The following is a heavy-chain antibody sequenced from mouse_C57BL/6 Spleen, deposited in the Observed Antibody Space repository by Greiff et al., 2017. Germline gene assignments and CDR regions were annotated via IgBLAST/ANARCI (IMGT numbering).Heavy chain of an antibody. Sequence: QVQLKESGPGLVQPSQSLSITCTVSGFSLTSYGVHWVRQSPGKGLEWLGVIWRGGSTNYNAAFISRLSISKDNSTSQAFFKMNSLQADDTAIYYCARSIYYGYDVVFAYWGKGTLVTVSA. V-gene: IGHV2-2*01. CDR1: GFSLTSYG. CDR2: IWRGGST. D-gene: IGHD2-2*01. CDR3: ARSIYYGYDVVFAY. J-gene: IGHJ3*01.